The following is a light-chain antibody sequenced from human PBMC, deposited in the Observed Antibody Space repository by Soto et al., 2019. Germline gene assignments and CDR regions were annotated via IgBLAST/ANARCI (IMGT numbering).Light chain of an antibody. CDR3: HQRQSWPRT. CDR1: QSVNSNY. V-gene: IGKV3D-20*02. CDR2: DTS. Sequence: EIVLMQSPGTLSLSPGEGATLSCRASQSVNSNYLAWYQQKPGQAPTVLIFDTSRRATGVPDRFSGSGSGTDFTLTISRLEPDDFAVYYCHQRQSWPRTFGQGTKVDI. J-gene: IGKJ1*01.